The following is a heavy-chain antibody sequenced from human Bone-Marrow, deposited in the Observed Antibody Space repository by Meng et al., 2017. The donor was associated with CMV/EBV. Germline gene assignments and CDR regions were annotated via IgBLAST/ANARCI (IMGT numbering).Heavy chain of an antibody. CDR2: INYDGST. V-gene: IGHV4-34*01. J-gene: IGHJ4*01. Sequence: SWVRQAPGQGLEWIGEINYDGSTNYSPSLKSRVTISIDPSKNQFSLKLSSVTAADTAVYYCARGRKVDFCGHGTLVTVSS. CDR3: ARGRKVDF.